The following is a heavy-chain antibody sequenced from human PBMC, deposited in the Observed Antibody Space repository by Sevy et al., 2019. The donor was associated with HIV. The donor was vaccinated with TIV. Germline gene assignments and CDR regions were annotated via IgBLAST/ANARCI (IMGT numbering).Heavy chain of an antibody. D-gene: IGHD2-2*01. V-gene: IGHV3-48*01. Sequence: GGSLRLSCAASGFTFRSYSMNWVRQAPGKGLEWISSISSTSSTINYADSVKGRFTVSRDNAKNSLYLQMNSLRAEDTAVYFCARDFEFCTTVSCYGYYYNGMDVWGQGTTVTVSS. CDR2: ISSTSSTI. J-gene: IGHJ6*02. CDR1: GFTFRSYS. CDR3: ARDFEFCTTVSCYGYYYNGMDV.